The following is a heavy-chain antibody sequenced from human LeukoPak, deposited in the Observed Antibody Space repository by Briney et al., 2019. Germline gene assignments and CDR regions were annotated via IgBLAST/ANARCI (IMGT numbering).Heavy chain of an antibody. CDR3: ARGRGLVGY. V-gene: IGHV4-34*01. D-gene: IGHD3-10*01. J-gene: IGHJ4*02. CDR1: GGSFSGYY. Sequence: SETLSLTCAVYGGSFSGYYWSWIRQPPGKGLEWIGEINHSGSTNYNPSLKSRVTISVDTSKNQFSLKLSSVTAADTAVYYCARGRGLVGYGGQGTLVTVSS. CDR2: INHSGST.